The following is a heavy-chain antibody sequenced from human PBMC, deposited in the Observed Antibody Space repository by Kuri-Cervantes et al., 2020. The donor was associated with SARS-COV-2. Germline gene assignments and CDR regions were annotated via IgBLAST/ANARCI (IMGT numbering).Heavy chain of an antibody. CDR1: GYTFTSYA. J-gene: IGHJ4*02. CDR3: ARGTPTALLGLSDLFFDN. CDR2: IIPIFGTA. D-gene: IGHD2-15*01. V-gene: IGHV1-69*05. Sequence: SVKVSCKASGYTFTSYAINWVRQPTGQWLEWMGGIIPIFGTANYAQKVQGRVTITTDESTSTAYMELISLRSEDTAVYYCARGTPTALLGLSDLFFDNWGQGTLVTVSS.